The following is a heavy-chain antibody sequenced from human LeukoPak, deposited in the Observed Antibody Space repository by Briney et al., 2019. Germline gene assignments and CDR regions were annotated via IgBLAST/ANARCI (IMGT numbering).Heavy chain of an antibody. D-gene: IGHD7-27*01. J-gene: IGHJ4*02. CDR2: IKRDGSEK. CDR1: EFTFSTYW. V-gene: IGHV3-7*05. Sequence: GGSLRLSCAASEFTFSTYWMSWVRQAPGKGLEWVANIKRDGSEKYYVDSVKGRFTVSRDNAKNSLYLQMYSLRAEDTAVYHCARGANWAFDHWGQGTLVTVSS. CDR3: ARGANWAFDH.